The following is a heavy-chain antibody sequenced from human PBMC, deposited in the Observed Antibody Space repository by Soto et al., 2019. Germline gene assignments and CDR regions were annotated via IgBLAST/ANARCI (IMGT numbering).Heavy chain of an antibody. V-gene: IGHV3-30*18. D-gene: IGHD7-27*01. Sequence: QVQVVESGGGVVQPGTSLRLSCVASGFSFKSYGMHWVRQAPGKGLEWVALISHDGSNRYYEDSVKGRFTVSRDNSKNTVSLQMNSLRPEDTALYSCAKAIYDTGVDDYWGQGTHVIVSS. CDR2: ISHDGSNR. CDR1: GFSFKSYG. J-gene: IGHJ4*02. CDR3: AKAIYDTGVDDY.